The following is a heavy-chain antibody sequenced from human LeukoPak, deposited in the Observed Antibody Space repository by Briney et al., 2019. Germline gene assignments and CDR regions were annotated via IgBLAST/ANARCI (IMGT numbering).Heavy chain of an antibody. CDR1: GFTFSSYS. CDR3: ARAGANYGYAMGV. J-gene: IGHJ6*03. CDR2: ISSNSSTI. V-gene: IGHV3-48*01. D-gene: IGHD4/OR15-4a*01. Sequence: GGSLSLSCAASGFTFSSYSMYWARQAPGKGLERVSYISSNSSTIYYADSVKGRFTISRDNAKNSLYLQMNSLRAEDTAVYYCARAGANYGYAMGVWGKGTTVTVSS.